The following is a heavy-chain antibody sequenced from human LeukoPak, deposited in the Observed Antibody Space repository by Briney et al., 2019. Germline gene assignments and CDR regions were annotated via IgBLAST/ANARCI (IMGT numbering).Heavy chain of an antibody. D-gene: IGHD3-22*01. CDR2: ISYSGINK. CDR1: EFTFNTYD. V-gene: IGHV3-30*18. Sequence: PGRSLRLSCAASEFTFNTYDMHWVRQAPGKGLEWVAVISYSGINKYYSDSVQGRLTISRDNSKNTLYLQMNSLRAEDTAVYYCAKKGYYDGSGYYMYYFDHWGQGTLVTVSS. J-gene: IGHJ4*02. CDR3: AKKGYYDGSGYYMYYFDH.